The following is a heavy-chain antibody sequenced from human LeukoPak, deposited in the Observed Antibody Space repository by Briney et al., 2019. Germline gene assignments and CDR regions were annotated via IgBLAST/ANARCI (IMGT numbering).Heavy chain of an antibody. Sequence: GGALRLSCAGPGFTLSDHYMEWVRPGPGEGLGWGGRTRNKANSYTTEYAASVKGRFTISRDDSKNSLYLQMNSLKTEDTAVYYCASLTNYGGNSGPIGYWGQGTLVTVSS. J-gene: IGHJ4*02. D-gene: IGHD4-23*01. CDR3: ASLTNYGGNSGPIGY. CDR2: TRNKANSYTT. CDR1: GFTLSDHY. V-gene: IGHV3-72*01.